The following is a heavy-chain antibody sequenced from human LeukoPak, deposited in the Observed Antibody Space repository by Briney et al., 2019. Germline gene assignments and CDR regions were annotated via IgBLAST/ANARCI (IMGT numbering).Heavy chain of an antibody. V-gene: IGHV1-69*06. Sequence: ASVKVSCKASGGTFSNYAISWVRQAPGQGLEWMGGIIPIFGTANYAQKFRGRVTITADKSTRTAYMELSSLRSDDTAVYYCASEFPYYFGSGSYLVDYWGQGTLVTVSS. J-gene: IGHJ4*02. CDR1: GGTFSNYA. CDR3: ASEFPYYFGSGSYLVDY. D-gene: IGHD3-10*01. CDR2: IIPIFGTA.